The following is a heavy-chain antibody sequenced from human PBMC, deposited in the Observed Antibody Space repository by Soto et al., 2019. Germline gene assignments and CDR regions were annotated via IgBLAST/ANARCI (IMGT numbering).Heavy chain of an antibody. V-gene: IGHV3-33*01. CDR3: ARVPLLSSGYYFDY. Sequence: GGSLRLSCAASGFTFSSYGMHWVRQAPGKGLEWVAVMWYDGSNKYYADSVKGRFTISRDNSKNTLYLQMNSLRAEDTAVYYCARVPLLSSGYYFDYWGQGTLVTVSS. CDR1: GFTFSSYG. D-gene: IGHD3-22*01. CDR2: MWYDGSNK. J-gene: IGHJ4*02.